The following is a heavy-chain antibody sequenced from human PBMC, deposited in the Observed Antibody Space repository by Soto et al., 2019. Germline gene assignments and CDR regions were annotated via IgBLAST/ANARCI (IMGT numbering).Heavy chain of an antibody. CDR1: GGSISSYY. J-gene: IGHJ4*02. CDR2: IYTSGST. CDR3: AREGSYSAYNFAHGIQLWSFDF. Sequence: SETLSLTCTVPGGSISSYYWSWIRQPAGKGLEWIGRIYTSGSTNYNPSLKSRVTMSVDTSKNQFSLKLSSVTAADTAVYYCAREGSYSAYNFAHGIQLWSFDFWGQGALVTVS. D-gene: IGHD5-12*01. V-gene: IGHV4-4*07.